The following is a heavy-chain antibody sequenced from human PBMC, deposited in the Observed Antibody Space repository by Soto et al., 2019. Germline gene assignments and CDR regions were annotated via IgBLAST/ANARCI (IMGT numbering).Heavy chain of an antibody. Sequence: QVQLVQSGAEVKKPGSSVTVSCTASGGTFSSYAISWVRQAPGQGLEWMGGIIPIFGTANYAQKFQGRVTITADESTSTAYRELSSLRSEDTAVYYCAGGGVHTPIDYWGQGTLVTVSS. CDR3: AGGGVHTPIDY. D-gene: IGHD5-12*01. V-gene: IGHV1-69*12. J-gene: IGHJ4*02. CDR2: IIPIFGTA. CDR1: GGTFSSYA.